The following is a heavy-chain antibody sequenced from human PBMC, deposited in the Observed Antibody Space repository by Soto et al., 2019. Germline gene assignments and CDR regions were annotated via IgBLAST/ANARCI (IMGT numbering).Heavy chain of an antibody. V-gene: IGHV1-8*01. CDR1: GYTFTSYD. CDR2: MNPNSGNT. CDR3: ARSSYYTRDAFDI. Sequence: ASVKVSCKASGYTFTSYDINWVRQATGQGLEWMGWMNPNSGNTGYAQKFQGRVTMTRNTSISTAYMELSSLRSEDTAVYYCARSSYYTRDAFDIWGQGTMVTVS. J-gene: IGHJ3*02. D-gene: IGHD1-26*01.